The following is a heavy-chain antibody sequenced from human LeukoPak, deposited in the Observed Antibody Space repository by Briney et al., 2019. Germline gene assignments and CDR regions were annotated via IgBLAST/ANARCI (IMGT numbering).Heavy chain of an antibody. V-gene: IGHV3-21*01. CDR3: AKAPATYVVCCHYMDV. CDR1: EFTFSTYS. D-gene: IGHD2-21*01. J-gene: IGHJ6*03. Sequence: GGSLRLSCAASEFTFSTYSMNWVRQAPGKGLEWVSSISSGSTYIYYADSVKGRFTISRDNAKNSLYLQMNSLRAEDTAVYHCAKAPATYVVCCHYMDVWGEGTTITVSS. CDR2: ISSGSTYI.